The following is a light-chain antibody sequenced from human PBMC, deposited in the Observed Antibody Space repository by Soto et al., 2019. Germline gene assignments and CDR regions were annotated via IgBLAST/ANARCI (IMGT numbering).Light chain of an antibody. CDR2: GAS. J-gene: IGKJ1*01. V-gene: IGKV3-15*01. CDR3: QQYDNWPRT. Sequence: IEMTQSPATLSVSPGERVTLSCRASQSVSSNLAWYQQKPGQAPRLLIYGASTRATGIPVRFSGSGSGTEFTLTISSLQSEDFAVYFCQQYDNWPRTFGQGTKVDIK. CDR1: QSVSSN.